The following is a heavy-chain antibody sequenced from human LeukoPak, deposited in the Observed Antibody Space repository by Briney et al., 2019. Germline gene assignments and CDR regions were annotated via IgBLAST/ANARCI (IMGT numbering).Heavy chain of an antibody. J-gene: IGHJ4*02. CDR2: IYYSGST. V-gene: IGHV4-30-4*08. Sequence: SETLSLTCTVSGGSISSSSYYWGWIRQPPGKGLEWIGYIYYSGSTYYNPSLKSRVTISVDTSKNQFSLKLSSVTAADTAVYYCARFPSYDSSGPWPWGQGTLVTVSS. CDR1: GGSISSSSYY. D-gene: IGHD3-22*01. CDR3: ARFPSYDSSGPWP.